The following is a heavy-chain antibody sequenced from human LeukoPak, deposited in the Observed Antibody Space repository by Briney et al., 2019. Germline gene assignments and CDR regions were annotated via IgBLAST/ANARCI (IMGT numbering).Heavy chain of an antibody. D-gene: IGHD3-22*01. CDR3: ARDYYDSSGPPPYFDY. CDR2: INPNSGGT. CDR1: GYTFTGYY. J-gene: IGHJ4*02. V-gene: IGHV1-2*02. Sequence: ASVKVSCKASGYTFTGYYMHWVRQAPGQGLEWMGWINPNSGGTNYAQKFQGRVTMTRDTSISTAYMELSRLRSDDTAVYYCARDYYDSSGPPPYFDYWGQGTLVTVSS.